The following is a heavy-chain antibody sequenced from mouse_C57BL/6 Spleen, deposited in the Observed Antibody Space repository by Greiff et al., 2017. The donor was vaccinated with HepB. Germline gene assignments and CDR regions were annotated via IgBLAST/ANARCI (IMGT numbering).Heavy chain of an antibody. J-gene: IGHJ4*01. CDR1: GYAFSSSW. CDR3: ARSRQLRLLSYAMDY. CDR2: IYPGDGDT. Sequence: VQLQQSGPELVKPGASVKISCKASGYAFSSSWMNWVKQRPGKGLEWIGRIYPGDGDTNYNGKFKGKATLTADKSSSTAYMQLSSLTSEDSAVYFCARSRQLRLLSYAMDYWGQGTSVTVSS. V-gene: IGHV1-82*01. D-gene: IGHD3-2*02.